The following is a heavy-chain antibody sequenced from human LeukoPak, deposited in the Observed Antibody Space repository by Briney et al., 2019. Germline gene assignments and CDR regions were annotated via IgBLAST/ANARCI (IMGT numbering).Heavy chain of an antibody. CDR3: ARDGSPREYCSSTSCYTAAPFDY. CDR2: IYTSGST. J-gene: IGHJ4*02. Sequence: SETLSLTCTVSGGSISSYYWSWIRQPAGKGLEWIGRIYTSGSTNYNPSLKSRVTMSVDTSKNQFSLKLSSVTAADTAVYYCARDGSPREYCSSTSCYTAAPFDYWGQGTLVTVSS. V-gene: IGHV4-4*07. D-gene: IGHD2-2*02. CDR1: GGSISSYY.